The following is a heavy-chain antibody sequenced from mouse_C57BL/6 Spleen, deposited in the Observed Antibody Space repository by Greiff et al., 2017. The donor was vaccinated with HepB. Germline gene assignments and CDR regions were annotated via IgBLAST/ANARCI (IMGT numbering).Heavy chain of an antibody. CDR1: GYTFTSYW. CDR2: IDPSDSYT. J-gene: IGHJ4*01. V-gene: IGHV1-69*01. Sequence: QVQLQQPGAELVMPGASVKLSCKASGYTFTSYWMHWVKQRPGQGLEWIGEIDPSDSYTNYNQKFKGKSTLTVDKSSSTAYMQLSSLTSADSAVYYCASLYYGSSSRLWDYWGQGTSVTVSS. CDR3: ASLYYGSSSRLWDY. D-gene: IGHD1-1*01.